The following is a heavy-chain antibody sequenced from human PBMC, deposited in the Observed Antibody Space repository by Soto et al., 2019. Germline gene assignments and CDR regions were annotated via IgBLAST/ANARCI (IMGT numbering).Heavy chain of an antibody. J-gene: IGHJ4*02. Sequence: GGSMRFSCAASGFTFSSYEMNWVRPAAGKGLEWVSYISSSGSTIYYADSVKGRFTISRDNAKNSLYLQRNSLRAEDTAVYYCARGAPYYYDSSGYYPFDYWGQGTLVTVSS. V-gene: IGHV3-48*03. D-gene: IGHD3-22*01. CDR2: ISSSGSTI. CDR1: GFTFSSYE. CDR3: ARGAPYYYDSSGYYPFDY.